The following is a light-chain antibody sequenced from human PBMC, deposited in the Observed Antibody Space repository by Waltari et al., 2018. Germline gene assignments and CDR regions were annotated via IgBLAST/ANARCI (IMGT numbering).Light chain of an antibody. V-gene: IGKV3-20*01. CDR3: QQYAFSPPGKS. CDR1: QSVSSTW. J-gene: IGKJ1*01. CDR2: GVS. Sequence: IVLTQSPGTLSLSPGEAATLSCRASQSVSSTWLAWYQQKPGQPPRLLIYGVSNRAPGIPDRFSGSGSGTDFTLTIDRLEPEEFAVYYCQQYAFSPPGKSFGQGTKVEIQ.